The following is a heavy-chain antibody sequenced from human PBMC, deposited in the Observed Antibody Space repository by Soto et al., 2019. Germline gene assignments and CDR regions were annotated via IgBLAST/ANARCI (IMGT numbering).Heavy chain of an antibody. Sequence: QVQLVQSGAEVKKPGASVKVSCKASGYTFTSYAMHWVRQAPGQRLEWMGWINAGNGNTKYSQKFQGRVTITRDTSASTAYMELSSLRSEDTAVYYCARDLGRWNYVNSYDDMDVWGKGTTVTVSS. J-gene: IGHJ6*03. CDR1: GYTFTSYA. D-gene: IGHD1-7*01. CDR2: INAGNGNT. V-gene: IGHV1-3*01. CDR3: ARDLGRWNYVNSYDDMDV.